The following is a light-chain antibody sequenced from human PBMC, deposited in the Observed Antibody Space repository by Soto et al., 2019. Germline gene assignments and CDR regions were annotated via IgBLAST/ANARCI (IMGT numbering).Light chain of an antibody. J-gene: IGKJ1*01. Sequence: DIQMTQSPSSLSATPGSRVPITERASQSISSWLAWYQHKPGKAPKLLIYDASNLDSGVPSRFSGSGSGTEFSLTISNLQPDDCATYYCQQYNNYFWAFGQGTKVDIK. CDR3: QQYNNYFWA. CDR2: DAS. CDR1: QSISSW. V-gene: IGKV1-5*01.